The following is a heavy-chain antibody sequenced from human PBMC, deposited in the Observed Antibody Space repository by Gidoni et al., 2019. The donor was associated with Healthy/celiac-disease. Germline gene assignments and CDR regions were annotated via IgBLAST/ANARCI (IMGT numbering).Heavy chain of an antibody. CDR2: IYSGGST. CDR3: ARDFSYDSSGFFDY. D-gene: IGHD3-22*01. Sequence: EVQLVESGGGLVQPGGSLRLSCAASGFTVSSNYMSWVRQAPGMGLEWVSVIYSGGSTYYADSVKGRFTISRDNSKNTLYLQMNSLRAEDTAVYYCARDFSYDSSGFFDYWGQGTLVTVSS. J-gene: IGHJ4*02. V-gene: IGHV3-66*02. CDR1: GFTVSSNY.